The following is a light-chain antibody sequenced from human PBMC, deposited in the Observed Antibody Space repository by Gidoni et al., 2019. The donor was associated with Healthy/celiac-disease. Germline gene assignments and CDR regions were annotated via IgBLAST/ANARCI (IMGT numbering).Light chain of an antibody. CDR1: QSVLYSSNNKNY. J-gene: IGKJ4*01. Sequence: DIVMTQSPDSLAVALGGKATINCKSSQSVLYSSNNKNYLAWYQQKPGQPPKLLIYWASTREAGGPDRISGGGSGREFTITISSLQAEDVAGYYCQQYDSTPPLTFGGGTKVEIK. CDR3: QQYDSTPPLT. CDR2: WAS. V-gene: IGKV4-1*01.